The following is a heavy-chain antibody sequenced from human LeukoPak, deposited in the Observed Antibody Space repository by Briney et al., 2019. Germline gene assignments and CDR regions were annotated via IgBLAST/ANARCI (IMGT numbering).Heavy chain of an antibody. Sequence: SETLSLTCAVYGGSFSGYYWSWIRQPPGKGLEWIGEINHSGSTNYNPSLKSRVTISVDTSKNQFSLKLSSVTAADTAVYYCARGPLGYSSGWYARYYYYYMDVWGKGPRSPSP. D-gene: IGHD6-19*01. CDR1: GGSFSGYY. V-gene: IGHV4-34*01. CDR2: INHSGST. J-gene: IGHJ6*03. CDR3: ARGPLGYSSGWYARYYYYYMDV.